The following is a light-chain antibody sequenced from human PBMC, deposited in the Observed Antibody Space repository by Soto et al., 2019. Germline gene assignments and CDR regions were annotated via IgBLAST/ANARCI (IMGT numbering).Light chain of an antibody. V-gene: IGKV3-11*01. J-gene: IGKJ4*01. CDR2: ESS. CDR1: QSVSSS. Sequence: EIVLTQSPATLSLSPGERATLSCRASQSVSSSLAWYQQKPGQAPRLLIYESSNRATGIPARFRGSGSWTDFTPTISSLVPESFAVDYYQQRSNWPPAITCGGGTKVEIK. CDR3: QQRSNWPPAIT.